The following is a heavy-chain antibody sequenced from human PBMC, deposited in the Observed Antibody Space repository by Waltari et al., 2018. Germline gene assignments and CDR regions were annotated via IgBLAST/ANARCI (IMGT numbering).Heavy chain of an antibody. Sequence: QVQLPESGPGLVKPSETLSLICTVSGGSISSYYWSWIRQPAGKGLEWIGRIYASGDTNYNPSLKSRVTMSVDTSKNQFSLKLTSVTAADTAVYYCARHNLKNSGGWSGGYWGQGTLVIVSS. V-gene: IGHV4-4*07. J-gene: IGHJ4*02. CDR3: ARHNLKNSGGWSGGY. D-gene: IGHD2-15*01. CDR2: IYASGDT. CDR1: GGSISSYY.